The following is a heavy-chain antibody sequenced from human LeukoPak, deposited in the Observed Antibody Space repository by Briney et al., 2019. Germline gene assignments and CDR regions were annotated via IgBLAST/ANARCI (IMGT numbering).Heavy chain of an antibody. Sequence: SETLSLTCTVSGGSISSYYWSWIRPPPGKALEGIGYIYYSGSTKYNPSLKSRVTISVDTPKNQFSLKLSSVTAADTAVYYCARARGYSYGLDYWGQGTLVTVSS. J-gene: IGHJ4*02. CDR1: GGSISSYY. D-gene: IGHD5-18*01. CDR2: IYYSGST. V-gene: IGHV4-59*01. CDR3: ARARGYSYGLDY.